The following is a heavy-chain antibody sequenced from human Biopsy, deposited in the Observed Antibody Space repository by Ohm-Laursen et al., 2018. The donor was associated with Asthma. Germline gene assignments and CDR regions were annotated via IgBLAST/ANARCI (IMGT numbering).Heavy chain of an antibody. CDR2: ISSSGSTR. Sequence: SLRLSCAASGFSFSDYYMTWMRQAPGKGLEWVASISSSGSTRYPSESLLGRYTMSRDNAQQTMSLEVRSLRVEDTAIYYCARVLESRSWGPYYFFALDVWGQGTPVAVSS. D-gene: IGHD3-22*01. CDR1: GFSFSDYY. J-gene: IGHJ6*02. CDR3: ARVLESRSWGPYYFFALDV. V-gene: IGHV3-11*01.